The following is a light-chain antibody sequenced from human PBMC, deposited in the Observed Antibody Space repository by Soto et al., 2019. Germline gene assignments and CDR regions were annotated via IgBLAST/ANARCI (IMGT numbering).Light chain of an antibody. CDR1: QSVSSSY. CDR2: GAS. Sequence: EIVLTQSPGTLSLSPGERATLSCRASQSVSSSYLAWYKQKPGQAPRLLIYGASSRATGIPDRFSGSGSGTDFTLTISRLEPEDCAVYYCQEYGSSPYTFGQGTKLDIK. CDR3: QEYGSSPYT. V-gene: IGKV3-20*01. J-gene: IGKJ2*01.